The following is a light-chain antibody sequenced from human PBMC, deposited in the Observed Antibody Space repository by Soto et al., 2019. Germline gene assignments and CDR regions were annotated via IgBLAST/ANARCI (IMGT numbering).Light chain of an antibody. CDR3: QKYNWPPFT. V-gene: IGKV1-27*01. CDR1: QGISNY. J-gene: IGKJ3*01. CDR2: AAS. Sequence: DIQMTQSPSSLAASVGDRVTISCRASQGISNYLAWYQQKPGKVPKLLIYAASTLQSGVSSRFTGSGSGTDFTLTISSLQPEDVATYYCQKYNWPPFTFGPGTKVDI.